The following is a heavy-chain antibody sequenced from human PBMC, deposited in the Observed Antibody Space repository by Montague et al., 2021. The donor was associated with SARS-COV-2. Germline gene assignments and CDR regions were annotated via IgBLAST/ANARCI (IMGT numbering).Heavy chain of an antibody. J-gene: IGHJ4*02. Sequence: SETLSLTCTVSGGSISNSNYYWGWIRQPPGKGLEWIGSVYCSGNTYHKPSLKSRVSISVDTSKSQLSLKVMSVTAADTAVYYCARRCTGGCYCHASHWGQGTLVTVSS. D-gene: IGHD2-8*02. CDR3: ARRCTGGCYCHASH. V-gene: IGHV4-39*01. CDR2: VYCSGNT. CDR1: GGSISNSNYY.